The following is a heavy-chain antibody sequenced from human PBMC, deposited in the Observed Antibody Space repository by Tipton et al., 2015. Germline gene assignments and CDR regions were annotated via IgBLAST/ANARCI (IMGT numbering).Heavy chain of an antibody. D-gene: IGHD6-19*01. CDR1: GGSISSTKW. V-gene: IGHV4-4*02. Sequence: SGGSISSTKWWTWVRQPPGKGLEWIGEISQSGNTNYNPSLKSRVTISADKSKNQFSLNLKSVTAADTSVYYCASRGAGTSHYAMDVWGQGTTVTVSS. CDR3: ASRGAGTSHYAMDV. J-gene: IGHJ6*02. CDR2: ISQSGNT.